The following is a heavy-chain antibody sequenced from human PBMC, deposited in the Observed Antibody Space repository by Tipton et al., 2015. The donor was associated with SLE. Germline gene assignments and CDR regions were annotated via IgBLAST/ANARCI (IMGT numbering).Heavy chain of an antibody. CDR1: GFIFDDNA. Sequence: SLRLSCAASGFIFDDNAMTWVRQAPGKGLEWVSNINYNGGSTSYADSVKGRFTISRDNAKNSLYLQMNSLRAEDTALYYCARQRPGARGYFYYYMDVWGKGTTVTVSS. V-gene: IGHV3-20*04. D-gene: IGHD3-9*01. CDR3: ARQRPGARGYFYYYMDV. CDR2: INYNGGST. J-gene: IGHJ6*03.